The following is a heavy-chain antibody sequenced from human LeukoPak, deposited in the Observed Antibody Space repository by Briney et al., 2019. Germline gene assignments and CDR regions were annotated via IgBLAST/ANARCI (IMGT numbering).Heavy chain of an antibody. CDR1: GGSISSGSYY. CDR2: IYTSGST. Sequence: PSETLSLTCTVSGGSISSGSYYWSWIRQPAGKGLEWIGRIYTSGSTNYNPSLKSRVTISVDTSKNQFSLKLSSVTAADTAVYYCAREGFRSSWRPPGDYYYGMDVWGQGTTVTVSS. V-gene: IGHV4-61*02. J-gene: IGHJ6*02. CDR3: AREGFRSSWRPPGDYYYGMDV. D-gene: IGHD6-13*01.